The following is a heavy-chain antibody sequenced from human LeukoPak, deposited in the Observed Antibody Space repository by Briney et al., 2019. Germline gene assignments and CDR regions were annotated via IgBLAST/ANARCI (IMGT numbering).Heavy chain of an antibody. CDR3: ARLETTGYYFDY. D-gene: IGHD3-3*01. CDR2: INPNSGGT. V-gene: IGHV1-2*02. Sequence: ASVKVSCKASGYTFTGYYMHWVRQAPGQGLEWMGWINPNSGGTNYAQKFQGRVTMTRDTSISTAYMELSRLRSDDTAVYYCARLETTGYYFDYWGQGTLVTVSS. J-gene: IGHJ4*02. CDR1: GYTFTGYY.